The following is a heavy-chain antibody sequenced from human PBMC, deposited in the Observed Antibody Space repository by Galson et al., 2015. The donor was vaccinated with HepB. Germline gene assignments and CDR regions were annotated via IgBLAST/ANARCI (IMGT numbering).Heavy chain of an antibody. V-gene: IGHV3-21*01. Sequence: SLRLSCAASGFAFSSYSMNWVRQAPGKGLEWVSSMDSSGNYIYYADSLRGRFTISRDNAENSLYLQMNSLRAEDTAVYYCARSIFRARHFDYWGQGTLLTVSS. D-gene: IGHD1-26*01. CDR1: GFAFSSYS. J-gene: IGHJ4*02. CDR2: MDSSGNYI. CDR3: ARSIFRARHFDY.